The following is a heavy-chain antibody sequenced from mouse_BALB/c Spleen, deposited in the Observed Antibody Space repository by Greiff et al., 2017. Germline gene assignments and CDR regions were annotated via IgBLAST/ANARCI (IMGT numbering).Heavy chain of an antibody. D-gene: IGHD2-4*01. CDR3: ARKLYYDYDWGFDY. Sequence: EVKLQESGPGLVKPSQSLSLTCTVTGYSITSDYAWNWIRQFPGNKLEWMGYISYSGSTSYNPSLKSRISITRDTSKNQFFLQLNSVTTEDTATYYCARKLYYDYDWGFDYWGQGTTLTVSS. V-gene: IGHV3-2*02. CDR2: ISYSGST. CDR1: GYSITSDYA. J-gene: IGHJ2*01.